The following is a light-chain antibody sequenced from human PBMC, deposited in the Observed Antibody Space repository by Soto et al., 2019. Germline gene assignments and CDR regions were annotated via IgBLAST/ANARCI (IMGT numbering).Light chain of an antibody. Sequence: DIQMTQSPSSLYASVGDRVTITCRTSQSINNCLNRYQHKPGKAPKRLIYSTSTLHSGVPFQFVGSESAAEFIHPISGLQPEDFATYYYQHSCRSPQNTFGPRTRLEI. CDR2: STS. J-gene: IGKJ2*01. CDR1: QSINNC. CDR3: QHSCRSPQNT. V-gene: IGKV1-39*01.